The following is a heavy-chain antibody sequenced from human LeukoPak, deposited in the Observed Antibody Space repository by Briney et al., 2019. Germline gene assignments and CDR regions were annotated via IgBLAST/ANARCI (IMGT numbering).Heavy chain of an antibody. J-gene: IGHJ4*02. V-gene: IGHV3-30*02. CDR3: AKGYYFDILSGYSSLDS. CDR1: GFTFSTFG. Sequence: GGSLRLSCAASGVAASGFTFSTFGMHWVRQAPGEGLEWVAFVRYDGTNKYYADSVKGRFTISRDDSKNTLYLQMNSLRAEDTATYYCAKGYYFDILSGYSSLDSWGQGTLVTVSS. CDR2: VRYDGTNK. D-gene: IGHD3-9*01.